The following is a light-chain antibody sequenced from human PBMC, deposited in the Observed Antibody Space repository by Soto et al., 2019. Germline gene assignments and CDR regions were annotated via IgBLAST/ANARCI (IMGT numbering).Light chain of an antibody. V-gene: IGKV1-39*01. J-gene: IGKJ2*01. CDR3: QKSLRSPYT. Sequence: DIQMTQSPSSLSASVGDRVTITCRASQSIRNYVNWYQQKPGKAPKFLIYVASTLQIGVPSRFSGSGSGTDFTLTITSLQPEDFAPYYCQKSLRSPYTFGPGTKLEIK. CDR2: VAS. CDR1: QSIRNY.